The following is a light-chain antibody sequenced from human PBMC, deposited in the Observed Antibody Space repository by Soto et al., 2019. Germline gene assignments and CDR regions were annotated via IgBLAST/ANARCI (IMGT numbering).Light chain of an antibody. CDR3: QQNKTWPLSP. Sequence: EIVMTQSPATLSVSPGERATLSCRASQSVSSNLAWYQQKPGQAPRLLIYGASTRATGIPARFSGSGSGTEFTLTTASLNSENFAFYYCQQNKTWPLSPFALGTKVN. J-gene: IGKJ3*01. V-gene: IGKV3-15*01. CDR1: QSVSSN. CDR2: GAS.